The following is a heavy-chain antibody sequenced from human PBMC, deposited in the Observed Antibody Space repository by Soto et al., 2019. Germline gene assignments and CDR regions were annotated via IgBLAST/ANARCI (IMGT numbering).Heavy chain of an antibody. D-gene: IGHD3-16*01. CDR2: ISYDGSNK. J-gene: IGHJ4*02. CDR3: ARPPRLFVWGSYAFDY. Sequence: QVQLVESGGGVVQPGRSLRLSCAASGFTFSSYAMHWVRQAPGKGLEWVAVISYDGSNKYYADSVKGRFTISRDNSKNTLYLQMNSLRAEDTAVYYCARPPRLFVWGSYAFDYWGQGTLVTVSS. CDR1: GFTFSSYA. V-gene: IGHV3-30-3*01.